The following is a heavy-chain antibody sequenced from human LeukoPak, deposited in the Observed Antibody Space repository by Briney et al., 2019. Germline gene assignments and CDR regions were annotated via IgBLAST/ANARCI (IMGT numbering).Heavy chain of an antibody. D-gene: IGHD6-19*01. CDR3: ASEQWLVTFLDY. Sequence: PSETLSLTCTVSGGSISSSSYYWGWIRQPPGKGLEWIGSIYYSGSTYYNPSLKSRVTISVDTSKNQFSLKLSSVTAADTAVYYCASEQWLVTFLDYWGQGTLVTVSS. CDR1: GGSISSSSYY. V-gene: IGHV4-39*01. J-gene: IGHJ4*02. CDR2: IYYSGST.